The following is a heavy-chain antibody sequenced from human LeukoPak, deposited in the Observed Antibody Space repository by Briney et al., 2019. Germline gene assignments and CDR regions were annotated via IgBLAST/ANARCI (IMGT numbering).Heavy chain of an antibody. CDR3: ATCLSNYYDSSGYYDY. CDR1: GFTFSDYY. J-gene: IGHJ4*02. V-gene: IGHV3-11*04. D-gene: IGHD3-22*01. CDR2: ISSSGSTI. Sequence: GGSLRLSCAASGFTFSDYYMSWMRQAPGKGLEWVSYISSSGSTIYYADSVKGRFTISRDNAKNSLYLQMNSLRAEDTAVYYCATCLSNYYDSSGYYDYWGQGTLVTVSS.